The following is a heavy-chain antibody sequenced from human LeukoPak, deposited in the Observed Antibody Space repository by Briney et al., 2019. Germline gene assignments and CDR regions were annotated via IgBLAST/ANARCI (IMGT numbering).Heavy chain of an antibody. V-gene: IGHV1-69*05. J-gene: IGHJ5*02. D-gene: IGHD1-14*01. CDR3: ARDHPDPNSFDP. CDR2: IIPIFGTA. Sequence: GASVKVSCKASGGTFSSYAISWVRQAPGQGLEWMGRIIPIFGTANYAQKFQGRVTITTDESTSTAYMELSSLRSEDTAVYYCARDHPDPNSFDPWGQGTLVTVSS. CDR1: GGTFSSYA.